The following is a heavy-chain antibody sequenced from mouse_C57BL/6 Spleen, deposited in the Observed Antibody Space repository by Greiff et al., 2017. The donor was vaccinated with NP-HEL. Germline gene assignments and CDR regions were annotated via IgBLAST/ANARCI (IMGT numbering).Heavy chain of an antibody. J-gene: IGHJ4*01. Sequence: VQLQQPGAELVKPGASVKMSCKASGYTFTSYWITWVKQRPGQGLEWIGDIYPGSGSTNYNEKFKSKATLTVDTSSSTAYMQLSSLTSEDSAVYYCARRGDSSGYAFMDYWGQGTSVTVSS. D-gene: IGHD3-2*02. CDR2: IYPGSGST. CDR1: GYTFTSYW. CDR3: ARRGDSSGYAFMDY. V-gene: IGHV1-55*01.